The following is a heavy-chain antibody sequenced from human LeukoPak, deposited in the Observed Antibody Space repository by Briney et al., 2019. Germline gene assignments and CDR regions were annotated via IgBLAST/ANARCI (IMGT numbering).Heavy chain of an antibody. D-gene: IGHD6-13*01. Sequence: GGSLRLSCAASGFTFSSYAMSWVRQAPGKGLEWVSAISDNGGSTYYADSVKGRFTISRDNSKNTLYLQMNSLRAEDTAVYYCAKVVAAAGGYYFDYWGQGTLVTVSP. CDR1: GFTFSSYA. CDR3: AKVVAAAGGYYFDY. CDR2: ISDNGGST. J-gene: IGHJ4*02. V-gene: IGHV3-23*01.